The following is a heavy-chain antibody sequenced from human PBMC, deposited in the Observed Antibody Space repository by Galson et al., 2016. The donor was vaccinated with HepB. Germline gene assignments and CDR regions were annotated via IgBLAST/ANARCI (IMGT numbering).Heavy chain of an antibody. J-gene: IGHJ5*02. Sequence: SVKVSCKASGYTFTHYGIAWVRQAPGQGFEWMGWISGNNGNTNYAQKIQDRVTMTIDTSTSTAHMELRSLKSDDTAVYYCVRDYWFDPWDQGTLVIVSS. CDR3: VRDYWFDP. V-gene: IGHV1-18*01. CDR1: GYTFTHYG. CDR2: ISGNNGNT.